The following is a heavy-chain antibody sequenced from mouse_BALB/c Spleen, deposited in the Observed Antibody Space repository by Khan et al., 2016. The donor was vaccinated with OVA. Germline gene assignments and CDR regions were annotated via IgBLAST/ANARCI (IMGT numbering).Heavy chain of an antibody. Sequence: QIQLVQSGPELKKPGETVKISCETSGYTFTNYGMNWVKQAPGKGLKWMGWINTNTGESIYADDFKGRFAFSLETSASTAFLHINNLNNEDMATYFCARGLSYYGSWLAYWGQGTLVTVSA. D-gene: IGHD1-1*01. CDR1: GYTFTNYG. J-gene: IGHJ3*01. CDR2: INTNTGES. CDR3: ARGLSYYGSWLAY. V-gene: IGHV9-1*02.